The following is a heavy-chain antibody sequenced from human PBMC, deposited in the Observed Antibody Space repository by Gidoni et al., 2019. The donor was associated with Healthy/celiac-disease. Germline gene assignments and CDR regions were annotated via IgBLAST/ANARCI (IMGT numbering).Heavy chain of an antibody. Sequence: QLQLQESGPGLVKPSETLSLTCTVSGGSISSSSYYWGWIRQPPGKGLEWIGSIYYSGSTYYNPSLKSRVTISVDTSKNQFSLKLSSVTAADTAVYYCASGQWLVRGAGGYYHYGMDVWGQGTTVTVSS. J-gene: IGHJ6*02. D-gene: IGHD6-19*01. CDR1: GGSISSSSYY. CDR3: ASGQWLVRGAGGYYHYGMDV. CDR2: IYYSGST. V-gene: IGHV4-39*01.